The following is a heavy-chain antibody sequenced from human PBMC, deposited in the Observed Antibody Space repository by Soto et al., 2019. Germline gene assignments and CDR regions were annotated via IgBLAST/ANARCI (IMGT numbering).Heavy chain of an antibody. V-gene: IGHV4-31*03. D-gene: IGHD6-13*01. J-gene: IGHJ5*02. CDR1: GGSISGGGYY. CDR2: IHYSGTT. Sequence: QVQLQESGPGLVEPSQTLSLTCIVSGGSISGGGYYWSWIRQHPGKGLEWIGYIHYSGTTYYNPSLKSRLTISVDMSKTQSSLKLSSVTAADTAVYSCARSWTAAAGWANWFDLWGQGTLVTVSS. CDR3: ARSWTAAAGWANWFDL.